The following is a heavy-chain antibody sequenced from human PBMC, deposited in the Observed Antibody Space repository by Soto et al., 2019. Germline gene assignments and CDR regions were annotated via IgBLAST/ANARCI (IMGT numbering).Heavy chain of an antibody. CDR3: AREFRSGGIFFDY. J-gene: IGHJ4*02. D-gene: IGHD3-3*01. CDR2: TYYRSKWYN. V-gene: IGHV6-1*01. Sequence: PSQTLSLTCAISGDIVSSNSGAWSWIRQSPSRGLEWLGKTYYRSKWYNDYAVSVKSRITINPDTSKNQFSLQLNFVTPEDTAVYYCAREFRSGGIFFDYWGQGTLVTVSS. CDR1: GDIVSSNSGA.